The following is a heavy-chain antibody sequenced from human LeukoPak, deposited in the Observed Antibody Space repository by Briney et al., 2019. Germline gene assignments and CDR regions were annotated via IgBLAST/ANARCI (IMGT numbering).Heavy chain of an antibody. V-gene: IGHV4-59*02. CDR2: IHNSGGT. CDR1: GGSVTSYY. D-gene: IGHD1-26*01. CDR3: VRDWEGFNFDI. Sequence: SETLSLTCTVSGGSVTSYYWSWIRQPPGEGLEWIAYIHNSGGTNYNPSIKSRVTISVDTSKNQFSLKLRSVTAADTAVYYCVRDWEGFNFDIWGQGTMVTVSS. J-gene: IGHJ3*02.